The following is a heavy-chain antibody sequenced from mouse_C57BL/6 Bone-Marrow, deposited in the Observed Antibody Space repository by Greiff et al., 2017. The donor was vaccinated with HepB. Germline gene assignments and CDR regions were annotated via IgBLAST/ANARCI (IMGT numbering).Heavy chain of an antibody. CDR3: ARYPVFDY. CDR1: GYAFTNYL. V-gene: IGHV1-54*01. D-gene: IGHD1-1*01. J-gene: IGHJ2*01. Sequence: VKLQESGAELVRPGTSVKVSCKASGYAFTNYLIEWVKQRPGQGLEWIGVINPGSGGTNYNEKFKGKATLTADKSSSTAYMQLSSLTSEDSAVYFCARYPVFDYWGQGTTLTVSS. CDR2: INPGSGGT.